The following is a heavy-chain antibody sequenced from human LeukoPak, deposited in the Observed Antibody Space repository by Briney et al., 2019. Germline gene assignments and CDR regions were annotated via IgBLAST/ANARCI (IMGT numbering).Heavy chain of an antibody. CDR3: ARDGRRTDAFDI. CDR2: ISSSSSYI. Sequence: GGSLRLSCAASGFTFSTFAMIWVRQPPGKGLEWVSSISSSSSYIYYADSVKGRFTISRDNAKNSLYLQMNSLRAEDTAVYYCARDGRRTDAFDIWGQGTMVTVSS. CDR1: GFTFSTFA. J-gene: IGHJ3*02. V-gene: IGHV3-21*01.